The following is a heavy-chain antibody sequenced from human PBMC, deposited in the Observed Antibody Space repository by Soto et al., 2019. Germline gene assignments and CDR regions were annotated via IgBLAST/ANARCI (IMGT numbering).Heavy chain of an antibody. D-gene: IGHD3-10*01. CDR2: ISPMFGAA. CDR3: AREVQVHTPAFVY. V-gene: IGHV1-69*19. Sequence: QVQLVQSGAEMKKPGSSVKVSCQSSGGTFNTYAMNWVRQAPGQGPEWMGDISPMFGAANYAPKFHGRVTITADESTGTSYMQLSSLTSEDTALYFWAREVQVHTPAFVYWGQGTLVTVSS. CDR1: GGTFNTYA. J-gene: IGHJ4*02.